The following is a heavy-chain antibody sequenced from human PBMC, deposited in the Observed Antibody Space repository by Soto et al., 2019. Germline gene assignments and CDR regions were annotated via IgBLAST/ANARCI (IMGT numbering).Heavy chain of an antibody. Sequence: SETLSLTCAVYGGSFSGYYWSWIRQPPGKGLEWIGEINHSGSTNYNPSLKSRVTISVDTSKNQFSLKLSSVTAADTAVYYCARGANDILTGPPFDYWGQGTLVTVSS. CDR3: ARGANDILTGPPFDY. D-gene: IGHD3-9*01. V-gene: IGHV4-34*01. J-gene: IGHJ4*02. CDR2: INHSGST. CDR1: GGSFSGYY.